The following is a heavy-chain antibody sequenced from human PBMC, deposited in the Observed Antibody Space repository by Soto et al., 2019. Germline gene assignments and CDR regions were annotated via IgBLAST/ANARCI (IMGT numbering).Heavy chain of an antibody. Sequence: SETLSLTCTVSGGSISDGYYWSWIRQHPGKGLEWIGSISDSGSTSYNPSLKSRLTISVDTSKNQFSLNLRSVTAADTAVYYCARRDRSGFSYWLDPWGQGTPVTVSS. CDR2: ISDSGST. J-gene: IGHJ5*02. CDR3: ARRDRSGFSYWLDP. CDR1: GGSISDGYY. V-gene: IGHV4-31*03. D-gene: IGHD3-22*01.